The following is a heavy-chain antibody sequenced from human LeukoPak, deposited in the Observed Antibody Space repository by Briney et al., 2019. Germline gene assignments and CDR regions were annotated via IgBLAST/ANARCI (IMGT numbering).Heavy chain of an antibody. V-gene: IGHV1-18*01. Sequence: ASVKVSCKAPGDTFTSSGISWVRQAPGQGLEWMGWIYNYNDNTNYAQKFQGRVSMTTDTSTSTAYMELRSLTSDDTAVYYCARVVIDYYSYYYMDVWAKGPRSPSP. CDR2: IYNYNDNT. CDR1: GDTFTSSG. J-gene: IGHJ6*03. CDR3: ARVVIDYYSYYYMDV. D-gene: IGHD2-21*01.